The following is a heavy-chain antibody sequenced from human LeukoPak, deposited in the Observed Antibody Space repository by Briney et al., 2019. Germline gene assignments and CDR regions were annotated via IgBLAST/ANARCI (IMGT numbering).Heavy chain of an antibody. CDR3: ASGSHHGSGSSPVDAFDI. CDR2: IYPGDSDT. CDR1: GYSFTSYW. V-gene: IGHV5-51*01. Sequence: GESLKISCKGSGYSFTSYWIGWVRQMPGKGLEWMGIIYPGDSDTRYSPSFQGQVTISADKSISTAYLQWSSLKASDTAMYYCASGSHHGSGSSPVDAFDIWGQGTMVTVSS. J-gene: IGHJ3*02. D-gene: IGHD3-10*01.